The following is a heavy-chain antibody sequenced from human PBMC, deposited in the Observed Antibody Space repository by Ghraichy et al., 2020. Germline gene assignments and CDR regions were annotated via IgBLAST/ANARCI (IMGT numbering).Heavy chain of an antibody. J-gene: IGHJ4*02. Sequence: SETLSLTCTVSGGSISSGGYYWSWIRQHTGKGLEWIGYIYYSGSTYYNPSLKSRVTISVDTSKNQFSLKLSSVTAADTAVYYCARQKYYYDSSGPFDYWGQGTLVTVSS. CDR3: ARQKYYYDSSGPFDY. CDR2: IYYSGST. V-gene: IGHV4-31*03. CDR1: GGSISSGGYY. D-gene: IGHD3-22*01.